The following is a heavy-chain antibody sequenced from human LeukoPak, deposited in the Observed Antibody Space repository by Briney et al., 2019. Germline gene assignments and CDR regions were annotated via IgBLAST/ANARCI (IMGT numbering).Heavy chain of an antibody. CDR3: ARVDTAMVIAD. CDR2: IIPILGIA. CDR1: GGTFSSYA. D-gene: IGHD5-18*01. V-gene: IGHV1-69*04. Sequence: SVNVSCKASGGTFSSYAISWVRQAPGQGLEWMGRIIPILGIANYAQRFQGRVTITADKSTSTAYMELSSLRSEDTAVYYCARVDTAMVIADCGEARLVTVSS. J-gene: IGHJ4*02.